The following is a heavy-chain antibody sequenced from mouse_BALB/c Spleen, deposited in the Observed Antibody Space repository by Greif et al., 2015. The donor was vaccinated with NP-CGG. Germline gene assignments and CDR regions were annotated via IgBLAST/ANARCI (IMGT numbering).Heavy chain of an antibody. Sequence: EVMLVESGGGLVKPGGSLKLSCAASGFAFSSYDMSWVRQTPEKRLEWVAYISSGGGSTYYPDTVKGRFTISRDNAKNSLYLRVSSLKSEDTAMYYCARRYGSFAYWGQGTLVTVSA. J-gene: IGHJ3*01. CDR2: ISSGGGST. D-gene: IGHD2-10*02. CDR3: ARRYGSFAY. CDR1: GFAFSSYD. V-gene: IGHV5-12-1*01.